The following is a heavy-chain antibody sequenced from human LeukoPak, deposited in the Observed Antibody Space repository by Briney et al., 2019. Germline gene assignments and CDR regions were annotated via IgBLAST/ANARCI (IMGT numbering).Heavy chain of an antibody. CDR2: ISAYTGKT. CDR1: GYTFSNYG. D-gene: IGHD1-26*01. V-gene: IGHV1-18*01. Sequence: ASVKVSCQSSGYTFSNYGIMWVLQAPGQGDGWMGWISAYTGKTKNVEKDEGRVRFTTDSSTDTAYMEMWRLTIDDTAVYYCARDEGEWESRNYWGQGTQVIVSS. J-gene: IGHJ4*02. CDR3: ARDEGEWESRNY.